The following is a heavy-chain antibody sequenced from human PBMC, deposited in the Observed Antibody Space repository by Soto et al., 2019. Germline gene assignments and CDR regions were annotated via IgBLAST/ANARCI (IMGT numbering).Heavy chain of an antibody. J-gene: IGHJ3*01. V-gene: IGHV3-23*01. CDR2: ISGSGAGT. D-gene: IGHD4-17*01. CDR3: ARDPNGDYVGAFDF. CDR1: GFTFTTYA. Sequence: DVQLLESGGGLVHPGGSLRLSCAASGFTFTTYAMTWVRQAPGKGLEWVSSISGSGAGTYSADSVKGRFTISRDNSKNTLYLQMNSLRAEDTAVYYCARDPNGDYVGAFDFWGQGAMVTVSS.